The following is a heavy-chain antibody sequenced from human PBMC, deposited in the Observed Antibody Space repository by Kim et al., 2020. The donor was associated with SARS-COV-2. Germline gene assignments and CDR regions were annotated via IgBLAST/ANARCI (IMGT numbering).Heavy chain of an antibody. V-gene: IGHV3-11*06. J-gene: IGHJ4*02. D-gene: IGHD6-19*01. Sequence: NGRFTTTRDNAKTSLYLQMNSLRAEDTAVYYCASDPLAEWLVGFFDYWGQGTLVTVSS. CDR3: ASDPLAEWLVGFFDY.